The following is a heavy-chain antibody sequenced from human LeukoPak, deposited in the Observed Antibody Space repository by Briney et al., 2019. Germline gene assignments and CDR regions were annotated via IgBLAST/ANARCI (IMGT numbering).Heavy chain of an antibody. CDR1: GYTFTGYY. CDR2: INPNSGGT. Sequence: ASVKVSCKASGYTFTGYYMHWVRRAPGQGLEWMGWINPNSGGTNYAQKFQGRVTMTRDTSISTAYMELSRLRSDDTAVYYCARDRLTGTANWFDPWGQGTLVTVSS. D-gene: IGHD1-20*01. J-gene: IGHJ5*02. CDR3: ARDRLTGTANWFDP. V-gene: IGHV1-2*02.